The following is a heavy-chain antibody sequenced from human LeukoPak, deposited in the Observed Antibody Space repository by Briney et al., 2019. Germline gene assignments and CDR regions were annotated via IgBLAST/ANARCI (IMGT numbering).Heavy chain of an antibody. Sequence: ASVKVSCKASGYTFTGYYMHWVRQAPGQGLEWMGWINPNSGGTNYAQKFQGRVTMTRDTSISTAYMELSRLRSDDTAVYYCARDAVTSWSSSWYGGNFDYWGQGTLVTVSS. CDR2: INPNSGGT. CDR3: ARDAVTSWSSSWYGGNFDY. D-gene: IGHD6-13*01. J-gene: IGHJ4*02. V-gene: IGHV1-2*02. CDR1: GYTFTGYY.